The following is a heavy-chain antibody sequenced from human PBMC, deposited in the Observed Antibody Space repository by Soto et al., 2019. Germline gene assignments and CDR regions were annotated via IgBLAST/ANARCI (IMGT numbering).Heavy chain of an antibody. CDR2: IYWDDDK. CDR3: VHLNWNWGHSDY. Sequence: QITLTESGPTLVKPTQTLTLTCTFSGFSLNTSGVGVGWIRQPPGKALEWLALIYWDDDKRYSPSLKSRLTITKATSNNQVVLTMTNVDPVDIAPYSCVHLNWNWGHSDYWGQGTLVTVSS. V-gene: IGHV2-5*02. CDR1: GFSLNTSGVG. D-gene: IGHD1-1*01. J-gene: IGHJ4*02.